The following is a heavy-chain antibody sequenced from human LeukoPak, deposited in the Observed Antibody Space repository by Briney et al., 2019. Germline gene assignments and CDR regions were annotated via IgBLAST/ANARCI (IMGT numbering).Heavy chain of an antibody. CDR1: GFTFSSYG. CDR2: IWFDGSDK. J-gene: IGHJ6*03. Sequence: PGGSLRLSCAASGFTFSSYGMHWVRQAPGKGLEWVAVIWFDGSDKYYGDSVKGRFTISRDNSKNTLYLQMNSLRAEDTAVYYCARGNWNDVFKYYYYMDVWGKGTAVTVSS. V-gene: IGHV3-33*01. CDR3: ARGNWNDVFKYYYYMDV. D-gene: IGHD1-1*01.